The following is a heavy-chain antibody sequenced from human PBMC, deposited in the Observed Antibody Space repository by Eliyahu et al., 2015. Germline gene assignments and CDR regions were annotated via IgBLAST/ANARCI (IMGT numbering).Heavy chain of an antibody. D-gene: IGHD2-15*01. CDR3: ARFVVVVAATPAFDP. CDR2: INHSGST. V-gene: IGHV4-34*01. CDR1: GGXFSGYY. Sequence: QVQLQQWGAGLLKPSETLSLTCAVYGGXFSGYYWXWSRQPPGKGLEWIGEINHSGSTNYNPSLKSRVTISVDTSKNQFSLKLSSVTAADTAVYYCARFVVVVAATPAFDPWGQGTLVTVSS. J-gene: IGHJ5*02.